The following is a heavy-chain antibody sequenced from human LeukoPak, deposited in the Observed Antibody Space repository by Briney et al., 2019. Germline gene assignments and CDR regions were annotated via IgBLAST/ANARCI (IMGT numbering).Heavy chain of an antibody. CDR1: GGTFSSYA. J-gene: IGHJ4*02. V-gene: IGHV1-18*01. CDR3: ARDIRVQLERRPFDY. Sequence: GSSVKVSCKASGGTFSSYAISWVRQAPGQGLEWMGWTSAYNGNTNYAQKLQGRVTMTTDTSTSTAYMELRSLRSDDTAVYYCARDIRVQLERRPFDYWGQGTLVTVSS. CDR2: TSAYNGNT. D-gene: IGHD1-1*01.